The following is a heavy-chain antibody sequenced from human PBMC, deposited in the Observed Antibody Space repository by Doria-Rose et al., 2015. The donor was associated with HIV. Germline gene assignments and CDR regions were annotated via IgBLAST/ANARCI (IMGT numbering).Heavy chain of an antibody. CDR1: GDSTSSGDSF. CDR2: ISSSGTT. D-gene: IGHD3-10*01. J-gene: IGHJ4*02. CDR3: ARARNYGFPHFFDF. Sequence: QVQPVQSGPGLVRPSQTLSLTCTVSGDSTSSGDSFWSWIRQPPGKGPEWIGYISSSGTTYYYPSLRGRLTISLDASKNQFSLNLNSVTAADTAVYYCARARNYGFPHFFDFWGQGTLVTVSS. V-gene: IGHV4-30-4*01.